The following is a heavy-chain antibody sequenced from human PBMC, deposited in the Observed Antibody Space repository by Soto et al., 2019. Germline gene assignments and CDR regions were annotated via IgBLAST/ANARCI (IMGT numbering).Heavy chain of an antibody. CDR1: GFTFSSYA. CDR3: AKVVRKYYYDSSGPDY. D-gene: IGHD3-22*01. V-gene: IGHV3-23*01. Sequence: GGSLRLSCAASGFTFSSYAMSWVRQAPGKGLEWVSAISGSGGSTYYADSVKGRFTISRDNSKNTLYLQMNSLRAEDTAVYYCAKVVRKYYYDSSGPDYWGQGTLVTVSS. J-gene: IGHJ4*02. CDR2: ISGSGGST.